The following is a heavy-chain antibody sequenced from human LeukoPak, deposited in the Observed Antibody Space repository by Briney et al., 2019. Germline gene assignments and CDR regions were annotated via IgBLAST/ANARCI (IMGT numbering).Heavy chain of an antibody. Sequence: GGSLRLSCAASGFTFSSYWMHWVRQAPGKGRVWVSRINTDGRSTSYVDSVKGRFTISRDNAKNTLYLQMNSLRAEDTAVYYCARLAVDSSDFWGQGTLVTVSS. CDR1: GFTFSSYW. CDR2: INTDGRST. J-gene: IGHJ4*02. D-gene: IGHD6-25*01. CDR3: ARLAVDSSDF. V-gene: IGHV3-74*01.